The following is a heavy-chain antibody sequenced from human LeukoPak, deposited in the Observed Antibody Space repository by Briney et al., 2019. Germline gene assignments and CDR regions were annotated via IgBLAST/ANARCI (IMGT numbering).Heavy chain of an antibody. D-gene: IGHD3-10*01. J-gene: IGHJ3*02. Sequence: SETLSLTCTVSGGSISSYYWRWIRQPAGKGLEWIGRIYTSGSTNDNPSLKTRITMSVDTSKNQFSLKLSSVTAADTAVYYCARGGLLWFGESPSDAFDIWGQGTMVTVSS. CDR3: ARGGLLWFGESPSDAFDI. V-gene: IGHV4-4*07. CDR1: GGSISSYY. CDR2: IYTSGST.